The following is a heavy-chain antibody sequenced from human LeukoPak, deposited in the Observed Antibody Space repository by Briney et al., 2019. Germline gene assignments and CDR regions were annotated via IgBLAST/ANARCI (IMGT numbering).Heavy chain of an antibody. CDR2: SYPVALST. D-gene: IGHD2-2*01. CDR1: GYSFTDYW. Sequence: GESLHISCVGFGYSFTDYWIGWVRQMAGKGLEWMGVSYPVALSTRYSPSFQGEVTNPPDKSINPAYLQWRSLKDSDTAIYGAFRDLSSALSGPWGQGTLVTVSS. V-gene: IGHV5-51*01. J-gene: IGHJ5*02. CDR3: FRDLSSALSGP.